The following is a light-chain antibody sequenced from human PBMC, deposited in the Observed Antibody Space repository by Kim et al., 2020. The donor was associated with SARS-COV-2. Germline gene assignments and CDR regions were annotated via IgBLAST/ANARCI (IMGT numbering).Light chain of an antibody. CDR2: DAS. Sequence: DIQMTQSPSSLSASVGDRVTITCQASQDISNYLNWYQQKPGKAPKLLIYDASNLQIGVPSRFSGSGSGTDFTFTISSLQPEDIATYYCQQYDNLGITFGQGTRLEIK. V-gene: IGKV1-33*01. J-gene: IGKJ5*01. CDR3: QQYDNLGIT. CDR1: QDISNY.